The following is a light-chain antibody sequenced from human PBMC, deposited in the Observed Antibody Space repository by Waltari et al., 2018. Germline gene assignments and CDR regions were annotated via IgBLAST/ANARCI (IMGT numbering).Light chain of an antibody. CDR2: WAS. CDR1: QSVSYSHDNKNY. V-gene: IGKV4-1*01. CDR3: QQYYIAPWT. J-gene: IGKJ1*01. Sequence: DVVMTQSPDSLAVSLGERATINCKSTQSVSYSHDNKNYLAWFQQKPGQPPKLLIYWASTRESGVPDRFTGSGSGTDFTLTINSLQAEDVAVYYCQQYYIAPWTFGQGSKVEIK.